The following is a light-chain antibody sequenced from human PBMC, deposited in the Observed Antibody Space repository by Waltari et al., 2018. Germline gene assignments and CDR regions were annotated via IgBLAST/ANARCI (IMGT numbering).Light chain of an antibody. CDR1: QNIDNF. J-gene: IGKJ2*01. CDR2: AAS. Sequence: DIQMTQSPSSVSASVGDRVPIACRASQNIDNFLNWYQHKPGEAPQVLVFAASTLQDGVPSRFSASASGTHFTLTIGSLQPEDFATYYCQQSHSPPFTFGQGT. V-gene: IGKV1-39*01. CDR3: QQSHSPPFT.